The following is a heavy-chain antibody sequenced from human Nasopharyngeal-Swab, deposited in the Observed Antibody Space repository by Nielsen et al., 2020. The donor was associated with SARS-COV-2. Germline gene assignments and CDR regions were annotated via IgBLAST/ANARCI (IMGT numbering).Heavy chain of an antibody. J-gene: IGHJ4*02. D-gene: IGHD3-22*01. Sequence: GGSLRLSYTASGFTFGDYAMSWVRQAPGKGLEWVGFIRSKAYGGTTEYAASVKGRFTISRDDSKSIAYLQMNSLKTEDTAVYYCTREYYDSSGYYYIWGDYWGQGTLVTVSS. CDR1: GFTFGDYA. V-gene: IGHV3-49*04. CDR3: TREYYDSSGYYYIWGDY. CDR2: IRSKAYGGTT.